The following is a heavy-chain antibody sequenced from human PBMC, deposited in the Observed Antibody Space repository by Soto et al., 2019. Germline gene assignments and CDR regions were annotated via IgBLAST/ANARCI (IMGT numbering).Heavy chain of an antibody. J-gene: IGHJ4*02. CDR1: GDTFTNLG. CDR3: ARERAVGLYLAD. D-gene: IGHD6-19*01. V-gene: IGHV1-18*04. CDR2: ISAFNGNT. Sequence: QVQLLQSGPEVKKPGTSVKVSCNASGDTFTNLGISWVRQAPGQGLEWMGWISAFNGNTNYAQKFQGRVTMTTETSTRTLYMELRSLRSDDTAVYYCARERAVGLYLADWGQGTLVTVSS.